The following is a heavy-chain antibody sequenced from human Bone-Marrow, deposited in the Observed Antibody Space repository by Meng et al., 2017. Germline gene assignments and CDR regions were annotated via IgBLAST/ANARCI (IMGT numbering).Heavy chain of an antibody. Sequence: SGPTLVKPTQTLTLTCTFSGFSLSPRGVGVVWIRQPPGKALEWHALIYWNDDQRYSPSLKSRLTITKDTSKNQVVLTITNMDPVDTATYYCAHRGLVRAPTDYWGQGTLVTVSS. J-gene: IGHJ4*02. V-gene: IGHV2-5*01. CDR3: AHRGLVRAPTDY. CDR2: IYWNDDQ. D-gene: IGHD3-10*01. CDR1: GFSLSPRGVG.